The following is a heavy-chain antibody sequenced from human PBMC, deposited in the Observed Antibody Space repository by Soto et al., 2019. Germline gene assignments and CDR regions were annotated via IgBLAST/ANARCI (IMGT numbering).Heavy chain of an antibody. CDR1: GGSISGSNW. CDR3: ARDRYGDYDGMDV. D-gene: IGHD4-17*01. CDR2: IYHSGNT. V-gene: IGHV4-4*02. Sequence: QVQLQASGPGLVKPSGPLSLTCAVSGGSISGSNWWSWVRQPPGKGLEWIGEIYHSGNTNYNPSLKRRVTILVDKFKNQFVLKLSSVTAENTAVYYCARDRYGDYDGMDVWGQGATVTVSS. J-gene: IGHJ6*02.